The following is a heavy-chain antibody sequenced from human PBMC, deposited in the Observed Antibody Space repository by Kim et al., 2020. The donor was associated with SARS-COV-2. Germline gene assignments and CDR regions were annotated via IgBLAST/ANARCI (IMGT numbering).Heavy chain of an antibody. J-gene: IGHJ4*02. V-gene: IGHV3-15*01. CDR3: TTAPTPYGDDDY. D-gene: IGHD4-17*01. Sequence: DYAAPVKGRFTISRDDSKNTLYLQMNSLKTEDTAVYYGTTAPTPYGDDDYWGQGTLVTVSS.